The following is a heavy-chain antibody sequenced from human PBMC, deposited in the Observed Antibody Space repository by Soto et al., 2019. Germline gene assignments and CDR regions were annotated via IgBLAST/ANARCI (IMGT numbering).Heavy chain of an antibody. CDR2: IIPIVGLT. Sequence: QVQLLQSGSEVKKPGSSVKVSCRASGGSLSSYPVTWVRQAPGQGLEWMGRIIPIVGLTNYAQKFQGRVTIAAEKATSTAYTELSSLGSGDTAVYYCARPTGGDDAGGNYKDVWGKGTTVSVSS. CDR3: ARPTGGDDAGGNYKDV. J-gene: IGHJ6*03. D-gene: IGHD2-8*02. CDR1: GGSLSSYP. V-gene: IGHV1-69*02.